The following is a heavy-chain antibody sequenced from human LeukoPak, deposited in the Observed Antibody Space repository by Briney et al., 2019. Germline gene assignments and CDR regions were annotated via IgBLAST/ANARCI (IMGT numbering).Heavy chain of an antibody. CDR3: ARMSGYYFAHDY. J-gene: IGHJ4*02. Sequence: GASVKFSCKASGYTFTSYDINWVRQATGQGLEWMGWMNPNSGNTGYAQKFQGRVTMTRNTSISTAYMELSSLRSEDTAVYYCARMSGYYFAHDYWGQGTLVTVSS. V-gene: IGHV1-8*01. CDR2: MNPNSGNT. D-gene: IGHD3-22*01. CDR1: GYTFTSYD.